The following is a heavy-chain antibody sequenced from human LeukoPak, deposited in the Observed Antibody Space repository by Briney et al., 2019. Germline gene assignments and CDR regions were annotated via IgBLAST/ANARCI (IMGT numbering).Heavy chain of an antibody. CDR2: ISGSGGST. D-gene: IGHD3-3*01. CDR1: GFTFSSYA. Sequence: GGSLRLSCAASGFTFSSYAMSWVRQAPGKGLEWVSAISGSGGSTYYADSVKGRFTISRDNSKNTLYLQMNSLRAEDTAVYYCAKAPGGGFWSGYPLDYWGQGTLVTVSS. V-gene: IGHV3-23*01. J-gene: IGHJ4*02. CDR3: AKAPGGGFWSGYPLDY.